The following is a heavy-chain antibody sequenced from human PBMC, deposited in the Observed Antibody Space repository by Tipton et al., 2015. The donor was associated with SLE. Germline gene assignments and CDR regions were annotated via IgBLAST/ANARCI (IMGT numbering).Heavy chain of an antibody. D-gene: IGHD6-19*01. V-gene: IGHV4-4*07. J-gene: IGHJ4*02. CDR2: IYTGGNT. Sequence: TLSLTCTVSGGVISEYYWGWIRQPAGKGLEWIGRIYTGGNTKYNPSLKSRVTMSVDTSKNQFSLKLTSLTAADTALYYCARNKAVAGTVIEYWGPGTLVTVSS. CDR3: ARNKAVAGTVIEY. CDR1: GGVISEYY.